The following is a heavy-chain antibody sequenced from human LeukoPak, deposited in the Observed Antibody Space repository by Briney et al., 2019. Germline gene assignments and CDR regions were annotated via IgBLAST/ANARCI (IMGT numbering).Heavy chain of an antibody. D-gene: IGHD3-9*01. V-gene: IGHV3-53*01. CDR3: ARGLAPFDY. CDR1: GFTVSISY. Sequence: PGGSLRLSCAASGFTVSISYMNWVRQAPGKGPEWVSVIYSGGNTYYADSVKGRFTISRDNSKNTLYLQMNSLRAEDTAVYFCARGLAPFDYWGQGTLVTVSS. CDR2: IYSGGNT. J-gene: IGHJ4*02.